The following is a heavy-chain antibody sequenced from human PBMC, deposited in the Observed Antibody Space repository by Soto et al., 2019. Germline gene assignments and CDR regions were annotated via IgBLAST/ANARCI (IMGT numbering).Heavy chain of an antibody. D-gene: IGHD2-2*01. V-gene: IGHV5-10-1*01. CDR3: ARNLGNPYQLLHYGMDV. Sequence: PGESLKISCKGSGYSFTSYWISWVRQMPGKGLEWMGRIDPSDSYTNYSPSFQGHVTISADKSISTAYLQWSSLKASDTAMYYCARNLGNPYQLLHYGMDVWGQGTTVTVSS. CDR1: GYSFTSYW. J-gene: IGHJ6*02. CDR2: IDPSDSYT.